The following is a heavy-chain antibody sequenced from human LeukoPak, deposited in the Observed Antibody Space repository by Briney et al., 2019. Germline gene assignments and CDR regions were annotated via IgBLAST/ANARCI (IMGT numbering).Heavy chain of an antibody. CDR1: GGSISSYY. Sequence: SETLSLTCTVSGGSISSYYWSWIRQPPGQGLGWFGYIYYSGSTNYNPSLKSRVTISVDTSKNQFSLKLSSVTAADTAVYYCARDGQSGGDWTSYYYYYMDVWGKGTTVTVSS. J-gene: IGHJ6*03. CDR2: IYYSGST. CDR3: ARDGQSGGDWTSYYYYYMDV. D-gene: IGHD2-21*02. V-gene: IGHV4-59*01.